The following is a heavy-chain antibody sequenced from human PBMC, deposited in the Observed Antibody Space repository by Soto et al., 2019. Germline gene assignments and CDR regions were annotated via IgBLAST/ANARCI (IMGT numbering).Heavy chain of an antibody. J-gene: IGHJ6*02. CDR1: GGSISSGGYY. V-gene: IGHV4-31*03. Sequence: SETLSLTCTVSGGSISSGGYYWSWIRQHPGKGLEWIGYIYYSGSTYYNPSLRSRVTISVDTSKNQFSLKLSSVTAADTAVYYCARDRDIVVVPAAGPYYYYYGMDVWGQGTTVTVSS. CDR3: ARDRDIVVVPAAGPYYYYYGMDV. D-gene: IGHD2-2*01. CDR2: IYYSGST.